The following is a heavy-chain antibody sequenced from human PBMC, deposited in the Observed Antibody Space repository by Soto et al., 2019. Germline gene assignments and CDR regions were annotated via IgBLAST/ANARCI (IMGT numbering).Heavy chain of an antibody. Sequence: PGESLKISCTGFGYTFTTFWISWVRQMPGKGLEWMGRIDPGDTYATYSPAFQGHVTISADKATSTAYLQWSSLKASDTAMYFCARIYCTTTTCDSWFDPWGQGTLVPSPQ. CDR3: ARIYCTTTTCDSWFDP. V-gene: IGHV5-10-1*01. CDR2: IDPGDTYA. D-gene: IGHD2-2*01. CDR1: GYTFTTFW. J-gene: IGHJ5*02.